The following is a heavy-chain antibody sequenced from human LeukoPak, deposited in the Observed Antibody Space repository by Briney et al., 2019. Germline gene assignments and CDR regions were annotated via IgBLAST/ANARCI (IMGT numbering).Heavy chain of an antibody. D-gene: IGHD3-10*01. Sequence: PSETLSLTCTVSGGSINSYYWSWIRQPPGKGLEWIGYIYYSGSTNYNPSLKSRVTISVDTSKNQFSLKLSSVTAADTAVYYCARDVADYYGSGSYRYFDYWGQGTLVTVSS. CDR3: ARDVADYYGSGSYRYFDY. CDR1: GGSINSYY. V-gene: IGHV4-59*12. CDR2: IYYSGST. J-gene: IGHJ4*02.